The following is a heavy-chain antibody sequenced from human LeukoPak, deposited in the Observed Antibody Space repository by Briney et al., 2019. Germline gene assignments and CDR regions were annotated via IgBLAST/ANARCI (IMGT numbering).Heavy chain of an antibody. Sequence: GGSLRLSCAASGFPFRSYAMSWVRQAPGKGLEWVSVISTNGGRTYYADSVKGRFTISRDNAKNSLYLQMNSLRAEDTAVYYCARDLWLLHFDYWGQGTLVTVSS. CDR1: GFPFRSYA. CDR3: ARDLWLLHFDY. D-gene: IGHD3-22*01. J-gene: IGHJ4*02. CDR2: ISTNGGRT. V-gene: IGHV3-23*01.